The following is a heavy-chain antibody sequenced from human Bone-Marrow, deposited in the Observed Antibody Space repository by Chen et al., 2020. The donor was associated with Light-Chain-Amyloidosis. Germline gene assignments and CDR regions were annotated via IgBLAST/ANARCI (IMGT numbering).Heavy chain of an antibody. Sequence: QVQLVESGGGVVQPGRSLRLSCAASGFTFSSYGMHWVRQAPGKGLEWVAVISYDGSNKYYADSVKGRFTISRDNSKNTLYLQMNSLRAEDTAVYYCAKLRRQWLVRGDYFDYWGQGTLVTVSS. D-gene: IGHD6-19*01. J-gene: IGHJ4*02. CDR2: ISYDGSNK. CDR1: GFTFSSYG. CDR3: AKLRRQWLVRGDYFDY. V-gene: IGHV3-30*18.